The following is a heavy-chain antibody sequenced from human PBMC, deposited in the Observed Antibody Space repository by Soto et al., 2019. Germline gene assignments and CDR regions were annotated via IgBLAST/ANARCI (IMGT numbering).Heavy chain of an antibody. CDR1: GGSFSGYY. CDR3: ARRHTTYSYHLDY. V-gene: IGHV4-34*01. Sequence: TSETLSLTCAVYGGSFSGYYWSWIRQPPGKGLEWIGEINHSGSTNYNPSLKSRVTISVDTSKNQFSLKLSSVTAADTAVYYCARRHTTYSYHLDYWGQGTLVTVSS. CDR2: INHSGST. J-gene: IGHJ4*02. D-gene: IGHD5-18*01.